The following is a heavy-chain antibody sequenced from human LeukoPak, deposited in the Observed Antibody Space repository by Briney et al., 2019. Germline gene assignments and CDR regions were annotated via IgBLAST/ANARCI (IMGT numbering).Heavy chain of an antibody. D-gene: IGHD5-24*01. J-gene: IGHJ4*02. CDR2: IYYTGSA. Sequence: PSETLSLTCAVYGGSFSGYYWSWIRQPPGEGLEWIGSIYYTGSAYYNPSLKSRVTISVDTSKNQFSLRLNSVTAADTAVFYCARQDEQTDYWGQGTLVIVSS. CDR1: GGSFSGYY. V-gene: IGHV4-34*01. CDR3: ARQDEQTDY.